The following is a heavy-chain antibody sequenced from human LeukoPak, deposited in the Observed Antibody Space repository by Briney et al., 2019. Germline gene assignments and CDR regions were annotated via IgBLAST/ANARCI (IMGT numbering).Heavy chain of an antibody. CDR3: ARHVEAARSRLDY. J-gene: IGHJ4*02. Sequence: PSETLSLTCTVSGGSISSLYWSWIRQPPGKGLEWIGYIDYSGSTNYNPSLKSRVTLSVDKSKNQFSLNLSSVTVADTAVYYCARHVEAARSRLDYWGQGTLVTVSS. CDR2: IDYSGST. CDR1: GGSISSLY. D-gene: IGHD6-6*01. V-gene: IGHV4-59*08.